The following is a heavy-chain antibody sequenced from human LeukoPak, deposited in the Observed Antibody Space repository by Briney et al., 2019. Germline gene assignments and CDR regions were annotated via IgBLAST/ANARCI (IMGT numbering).Heavy chain of an antibody. CDR3: AREGSVDDFDY. Sequence: GGSLRLSCAVSGFSLSDYEMNWVRQAPGQGLEWVSYITKTSNERYYSDSVKGRFTISRDNPKNSLSLLMNSHGVEDTAVYYCAREGSVDDFDYWGQGIQVTVSS. CDR2: ITKTSNER. J-gene: IGHJ4*02. V-gene: IGHV3-48*03. CDR1: GFSLSDYE. D-gene: IGHD6-19*01.